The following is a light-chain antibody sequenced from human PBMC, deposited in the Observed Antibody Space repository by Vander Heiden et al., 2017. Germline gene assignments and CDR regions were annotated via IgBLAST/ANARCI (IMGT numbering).Light chain of an antibody. CDR2: LGS. J-gene: IGKJ2*01. CDR3: RQALQTPYT. Sequence: IVMTQSPLSLPVTPGEPASISCRSSQSLLYSNGNDHLDWYLQKPGQSPQLLIYLGSNRASGVPDRFSGTGSGTDFTLKISRVEAEDVGVYYCRQALQTPYTFGHGTKLEI. CDR1: QSLLYSNGNDH. V-gene: IGKV2-28*01.